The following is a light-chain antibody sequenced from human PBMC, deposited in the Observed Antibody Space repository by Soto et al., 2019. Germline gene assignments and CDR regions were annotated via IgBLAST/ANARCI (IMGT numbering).Light chain of an antibody. CDR3: QQYDTYWT. CDR1: QDISSW. V-gene: IGKV1D-16*01. J-gene: IGKJ1*01. CDR2: AAS. Sequence: DIQMTQSPSSVSASAGDRVTITCRASQDISSWLAWYQQKPGKAPKLLIYAASSLQSGVPSRFSGSGSGTDFTLTISSLQPEDFATYHCQQYDTYWTFGQGTKVDIK.